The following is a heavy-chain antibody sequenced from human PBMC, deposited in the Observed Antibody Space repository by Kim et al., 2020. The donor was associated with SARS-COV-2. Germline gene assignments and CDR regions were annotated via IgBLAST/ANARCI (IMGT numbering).Heavy chain of an antibody. Sequence: DAVNGRFNISRDNAKNSLYLQMNSLRAEDTAVYYCARGNQAALLYYGMDVWGQGTTVTVSS. V-gene: IGHV3-48*03. J-gene: IGHJ6*02. CDR3: ARGNQAALLYYGMDV. D-gene: IGHD2-15*01.